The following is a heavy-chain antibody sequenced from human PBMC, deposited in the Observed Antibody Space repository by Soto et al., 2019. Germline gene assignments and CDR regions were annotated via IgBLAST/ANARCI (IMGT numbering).Heavy chain of an antibody. CDR1: GFTFSSYG. D-gene: IGHD3-22*01. J-gene: IGHJ3*02. V-gene: IGHV3-33*01. CDR2: IWYDGSNK. CDR3: ARDPGDSSGYCGAFDI. Sequence: QVQLVESGGGVVQPGRSLRLSCAASGFTFSSYGMHWVRQAPGKGLEWVAVIWYDGSNKYYADSVKGRFTISRDNSKNTLYLQMNSLRAEDTAVYYCARDPGDSSGYCGAFDIWGQGTMVTVSS.